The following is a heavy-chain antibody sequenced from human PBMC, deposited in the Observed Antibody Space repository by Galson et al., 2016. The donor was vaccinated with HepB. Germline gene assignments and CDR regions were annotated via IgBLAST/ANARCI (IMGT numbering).Heavy chain of an antibody. J-gene: IGHJ1*01. Sequence: SETLSLTCTVSGGSINGYYWSWIRQPPGKGLQWLGYLYYTGRAKYNPSLQSRLTISLATSENQFSLKVNSVTAADTAVYYCARYDDAGFSLQHWGQGTLVTVSS. CDR2: LYYTGRA. CDR3: ARYDDAGFSLQH. CDR1: GGSINGYY. V-gene: IGHV4-59*01. D-gene: IGHD3-16*01.